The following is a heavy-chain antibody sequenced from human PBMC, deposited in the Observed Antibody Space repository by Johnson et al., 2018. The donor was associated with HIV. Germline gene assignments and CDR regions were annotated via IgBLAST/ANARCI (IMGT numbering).Heavy chain of an antibody. D-gene: IGHD5-18*01. CDR2: GST. Sequence: GSTYYADSVKGRFTISRDNSKNTLYLQMNSLRAEDTAVYYCARDPRGEAMALDAFDIWGQGTMVTVSS. V-gene: IGHV3-66*01. CDR3: ARDPRGEAMALDAFDI. J-gene: IGHJ3*02.